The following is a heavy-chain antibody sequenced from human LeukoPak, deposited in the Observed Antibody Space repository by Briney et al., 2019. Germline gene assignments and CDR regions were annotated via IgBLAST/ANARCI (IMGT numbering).Heavy chain of an antibody. CDR2: IYPGDSET. CDR3: ARSSPYGSGTYYGVNFDD. Sequence: PGESLKISCKGSGYSFSTHWIAWVRQRPGKGLEWLGIIYPGDSETRYSPSFQDQVTILADESISTAYLQWSTLKASDTAMYYCARSSPYGSGTYYGVNFDDWGQGTLVTVCS. D-gene: IGHD3-10*01. CDR1: GYSFSTHW. J-gene: IGHJ4*02. V-gene: IGHV5-51*01.